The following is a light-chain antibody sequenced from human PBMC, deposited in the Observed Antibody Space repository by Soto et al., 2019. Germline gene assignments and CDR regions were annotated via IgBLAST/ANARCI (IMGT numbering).Light chain of an antibody. CDR2: DTS. CDR3: SLSYTSTTIV. V-gene: IGLV7-46*01. CDR1: TGTVTSGHY. Sequence: QAVVTQEPSLTVSPGGTVTLTCGSSTGTVTSGHYPYWYQQKPGQAPRTLIYDTSTKHSWTPDRFSGALLGGKGVLTLSGAQPEDEAMYYCSLSYTSTTIVFGGGTKLTVL. J-gene: IGLJ3*02.